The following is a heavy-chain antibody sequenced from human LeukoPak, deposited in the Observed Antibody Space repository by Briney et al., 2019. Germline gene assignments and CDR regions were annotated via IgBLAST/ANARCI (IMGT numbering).Heavy chain of an antibody. CDR1: GFIIRSYW. J-gene: IGHJ3*01. CDR3: ARGGAYHAFDV. V-gene: IGHV3-74*01. CDR2: VNNDGTGT. D-gene: IGHD2-15*01. Sequence: PGRSLRLSCAASGFIIRSYWMYWVRQAPGKGLVWVSRVNNDGTGTTFADSVKGRFTISRDNAKNTLYLQMNSLRAEDTAVYYCARGGAYHAFDVWGQGTKVTVSS.